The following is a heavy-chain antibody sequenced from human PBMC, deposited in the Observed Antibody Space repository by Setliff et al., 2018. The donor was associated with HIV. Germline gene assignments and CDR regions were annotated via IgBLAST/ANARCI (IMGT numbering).Heavy chain of an antibody. CDR3: ASAFTTNYFYFNY. CDR2: ITESGGT. CDR1: GFTFTTDA. V-gene: IGHV3-23*01. J-gene: IGHJ4*02. Sequence: QLGGSLRLSCAASGFTFTTDAMNWVRQAPGKGLEWVSSITESGGTYYADSVKGRFTISRDTSKNTVYLQMYSLTSEDTAIYYCASAFTTNYFYFNYWGQGTLVTVSS. D-gene: IGHD3-3*02.